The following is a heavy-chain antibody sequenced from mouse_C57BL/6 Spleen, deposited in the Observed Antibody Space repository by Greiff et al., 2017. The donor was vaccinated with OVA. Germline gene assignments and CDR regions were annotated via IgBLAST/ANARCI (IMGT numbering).Heavy chain of an antibody. D-gene: IGHD1-1*01. CDR2: ISDGGSYT. CDR3: ASDYYGSSYDWLAD. J-gene: IGHJ3*01. CDR1: GFTFSSYA. Sequence: EVKLVESGGGLVKPGGSLKLSCAASGFTFSSYAMSWVRQTPEKRLEWVATISDGGSYTYYPDNVKGRFTISRDNAKNNLYLQMSHLKSEDTAMDYGASDYYGSSYDWLADWGQGTLVTVSA. V-gene: IGHV5-4*03.